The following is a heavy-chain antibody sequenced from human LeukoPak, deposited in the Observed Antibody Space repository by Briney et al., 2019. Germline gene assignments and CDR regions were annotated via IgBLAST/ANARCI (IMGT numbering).Heavy chain of an antibody. V-gene: IGHV5-10-1*01. D-gene: IGHD2-15*01. Sequence: GESLKISCKGSGYSFTSYWISWVRQMPGKGLEWMGRIDPSDSYTNYSPSFQGHVTISADKSISTAYLQWSSLKASDTAMYYCARHEPLVVVGYYSDYWGQGTLVTVSS. CDR3: ARHEPLVVVGYYSDY. J-gene: IGHJ4*02. CDR2: IDPSDSYT. CDR1: GYSFTSYW.